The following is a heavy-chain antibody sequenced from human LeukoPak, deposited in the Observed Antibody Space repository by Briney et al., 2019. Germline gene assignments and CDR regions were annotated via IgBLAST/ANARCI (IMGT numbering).Heavy chain of an antibody. D-gene: IGHD5-24*01. CDR2: INHSGST. CDR1: GGSFSGYY. CDR3: ARVSSSDGYTGYNY. Sequence: PSETLSLTCAVYGGSFSGYYWSWIRQPPGKGLEWIGEINHSGSTNYNPSLKSRVTISVDTSKSQFSLKLSSVTAADTAVYYCARVSSSDGYTGYNYWGQGTLVTVSS. V-gene: IGHV4-34*01. J-gene: IGHJ4*02.